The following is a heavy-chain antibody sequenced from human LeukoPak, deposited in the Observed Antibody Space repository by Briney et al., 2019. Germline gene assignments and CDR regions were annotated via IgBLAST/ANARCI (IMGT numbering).Heavy chain of an antibody. CDR1: GFTFSTYS. D-gene: IGHD2-15*01. CDR2: IWYDGSNK. J-gene: IGHJ4*02. Sequence: GGSLRLSSVASGFTFSTYSMHWVRQAPGKGLEWVAVIWYDGSNKYYADSVKGRFTISRDNSKNTLYLQMNSLRAEDTAVYYCARGGRYCSGGSCYYYFDYWGQGTLVTVSS. CDR3: ARGGRYCSGGSCYYYFDY. V-gene: IGHV3-33*01.